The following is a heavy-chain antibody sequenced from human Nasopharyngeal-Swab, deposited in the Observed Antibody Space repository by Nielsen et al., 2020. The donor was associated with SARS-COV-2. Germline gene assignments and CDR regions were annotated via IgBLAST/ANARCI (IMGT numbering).Heavy chain of an antibody. CDR3: ARGFDY. D-gene: IGHD3-10*01. V-gene: IGHV4-59*13. J-gene: IGHJ4*02. CDR1: GGSISSYC. CDR2: IYYSGST. Sequence: SETLSLTCTVSGGSISSYCWSWIRQPPGKGLEWIGYIYYSGSTNYNPSLKSRVTISVDTSKNQFSLKLSSVTAADTAVYYCARGFDYWGQGTLVTVSS.